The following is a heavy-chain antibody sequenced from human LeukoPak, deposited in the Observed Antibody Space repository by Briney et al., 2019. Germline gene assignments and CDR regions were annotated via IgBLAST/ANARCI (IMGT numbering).Heavy chain of an antibody. Sequence: KPGESLKISCKGSGYSFSSYWINWVRQMPGKGLEWMGSIDPSDSYTNYSPSFQGHVTISADKSISTAYLQWSSLKASDTAMYYCARSAHTYYYDSSGYSDYYYYGMDVWGQGTTVTVSS. V-gene: IGHV5-10-1*01. CDR3: ARSAHTYYYDSSGYSDYYYYGMDV. J-gene: IGHJ6*02. D-gene: IGHD3-22*01. CDR1: GYSFSSYW. CDR2: IDPSDSYT.